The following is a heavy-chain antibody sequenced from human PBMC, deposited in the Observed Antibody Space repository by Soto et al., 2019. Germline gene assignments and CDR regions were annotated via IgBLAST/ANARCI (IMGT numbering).Heavy chain of an antibody. J-gene: IGHJ3*02. D-gene: IGHD5-12*01. CDR3: ARHAIVATLYDAFDI. CDR1: GGSISSSSYY. Sequence: QLQLQESGPGLVKPSETLSLTCTVSGGSISSSSYYWGWIRQPPGKGLEWIGSIYYSGSTYYNPSLKSRVTISVDTSKNQFSLKLSSVTAADTAVYYCARHAIVATLYDAFDIWGRGTMVTVSS. CDR2: IYYSGST. V-gene: IGHV4-39*01.